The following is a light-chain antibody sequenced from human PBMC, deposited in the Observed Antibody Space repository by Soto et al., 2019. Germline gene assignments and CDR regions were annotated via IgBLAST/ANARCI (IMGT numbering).Light chain of an antibody. CDR2: GVS. CDR3: QQYGSSPLIT. V-gene: IGKV3-20*01. Sequence: IVLTQSRCTLSLSPGRRSTLSCRASQRLSASDIAWYQQKPGQPPKFXIYGVSSRATGIPDRFSGSGSGTDFTLTISRLEPEDFAVYHCQQYGSSPLITFGQGTRVEIK. CDR1: QRLSASD. J-gene: IGKJ5*01.